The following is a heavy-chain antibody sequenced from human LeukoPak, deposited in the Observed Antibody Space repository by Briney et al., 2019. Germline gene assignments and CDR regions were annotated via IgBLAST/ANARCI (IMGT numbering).Heavy chain of an antibody. Sequence: RGSLRLSCAASGFTFSSYSMNSVRQAPGKGLEWVSSISSSSSYIYYADSVKGRFTISRDNAKNSLYLQMNSLRAEDTAVYYCASGRSDAFDIWGQGTMVTVSS. V-gene: IGHV3-21*01. J-gene: IGHJ3*02. CDR3: ASGRSDAFDI. CDR1: GFTFSSYS. D-gene: IGHD1-26*01. CDR2: ISSSSSYI.